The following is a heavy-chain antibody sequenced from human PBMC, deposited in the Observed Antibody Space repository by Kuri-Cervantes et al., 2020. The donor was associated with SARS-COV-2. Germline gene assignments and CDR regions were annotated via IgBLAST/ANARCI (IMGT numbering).Heavy chain of an antibody. D-gene: IGHD6-19*01. CDR3: ARDRDASGWSGVFDI. J-gene: IGHJ3*02. V-gene: IGHV3-21*01. CDR2: ISSSGGYI. Sequence: GESLKISCAASGFIFSTYSMSWVRQAPGKGLEWVSCISSSGGYIYYADSVKGRFTFSSDNANNSLYLQVNSLRAEDSAVYYCARDRDASGWSGVFDIWGQGTMVTVSS. CDR1: GFIFSTYS.